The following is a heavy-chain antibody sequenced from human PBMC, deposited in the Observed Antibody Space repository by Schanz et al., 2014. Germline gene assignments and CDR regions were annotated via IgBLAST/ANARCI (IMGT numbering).Heavy chain of an antibody. CDR2: ISGSGGST. D-gene: IGHD5-12*01. J-gene: IGHJ4*02. Sequence: EVQLVESGGGLVKPGGSLRLSCAASGFTFSSYAMSWVRQAPGKGLEWVSAISGSGGSTYYADSVKGRFTISRDNSRNTLYLQMNSLRTEDPAVYYCASPSGYSDYGTYFDFWGQGTLVTVSS. V-gene: IGHV3-23*04. CDR3: ASPSGYSDYGTYFDF. CDR1: GFTFSSYA.